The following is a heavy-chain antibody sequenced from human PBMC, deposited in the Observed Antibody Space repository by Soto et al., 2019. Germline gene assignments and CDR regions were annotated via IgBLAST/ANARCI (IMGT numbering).Heavy chain of an antibody. CDR2: IKGDGSRT. V-gene: IGHV3-74*01. Sequence: EVQLMESGGGLVQPGGSLRLSCAASGFTFSSYWIHWVRQAPGKGLVWVSRIKGDGSRTDYADSVKGRFTISRDNAKNTVYLQMNSLRDEDTAVFYCARGLPGYYGMDVWGQGTTVTVSS. D-gene: IGHD4-17*01. J-gene: IGHJ6*02. CDR3: ARGLPGYYGMDV. CDR1: GFTFSSYW.